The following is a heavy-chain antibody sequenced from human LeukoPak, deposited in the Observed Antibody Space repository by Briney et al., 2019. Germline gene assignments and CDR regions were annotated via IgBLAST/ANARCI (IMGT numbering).Heavy chain of an antibody. D-gene: IGHD6-6*01. J-gene: IGHJ5*02. Sequence: ASVKVTCTASGYTFTSYYMYWVRQAPGQGLEWMGWISPNNGGTNYAQNFQGRVTMTRDTSVSTAYMELNRLRSDDTAVYYCARSNVATRRVDNFFDLWGEGTLVTVSS. V-gene: IGHV1-2*02. CDR2: ISPNNGGT. CDR1: GYTFTSYY. CDR3: ARSNVATRRVDNFFDL.